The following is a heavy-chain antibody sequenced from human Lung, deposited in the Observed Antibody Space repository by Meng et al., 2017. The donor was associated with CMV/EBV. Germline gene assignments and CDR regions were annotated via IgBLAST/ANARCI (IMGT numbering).Heavy chain of an antibody. D-gene: IGHD3-10*01. CDR1: GDSITSSSYY. Sequence: SETLSLXXTVSGDSITSSSYYWGWIRQPPGKGLEWIGSMYYSAYTYYNPSLKSRVTISVDTSQNQFSLTLTSVTAADTAVYYCAFSSGADYGSGSRDYWGQGTXVTVSS. CDR2: MYYSAYT. CDR3: AFSSGADYGSGSRDY. J-gene: IGHJ4*02. V-gene: IGHV4-39*01.